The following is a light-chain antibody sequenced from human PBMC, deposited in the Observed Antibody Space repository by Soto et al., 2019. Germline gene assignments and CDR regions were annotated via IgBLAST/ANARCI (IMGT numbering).Light chain of an antibody. CDR2: KAS. CDR3: QQYNSYSWT. J-gene: IGKJ1*01. CDR1: QSISSW. Sequence: DIQMTQSPSTLSASVGDRVTITCRASQSISSWLAWYQQKPGKAPKLLIYKASSLESGVPSRFSGSGSGTEFTLTISSLQPDDFATYYDQQYNSYSWTFGQETKVDIK. V-gene: IGKV1-5*03.